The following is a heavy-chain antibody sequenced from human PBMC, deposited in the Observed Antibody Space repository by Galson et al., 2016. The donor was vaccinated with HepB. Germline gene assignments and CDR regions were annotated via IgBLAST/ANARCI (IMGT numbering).Heavy chain of an antibody. CDR1: GFRFDDYG. Sequence: SLRLSCAASGFRFDDYGMHWVRPGPGKGLEWVSSINWNRGSIGYAASVKGRFIISRDNAKNSIRLEMRSLRADDTALYYCARRNIARGCSFDNWGHGTLVTVSS. CDR3: ARRNIARGCSFDN. J-gene: IGHJ4*01. CDR2: INWNRGSI. D-gene: IGHD6-13*01. V-gene: IGHV3-9*01.